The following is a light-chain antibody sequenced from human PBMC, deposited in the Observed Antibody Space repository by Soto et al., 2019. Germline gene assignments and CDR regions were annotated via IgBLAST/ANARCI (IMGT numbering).Light chain of an antibody. J-gene: IGLJ1*01. CDR3: CSYAGFTTYV. Sequence: QSALTQPASVSGSLGQSITISCTGSSSDVGTYYFVSWYQQHPGKVPKLMIYEGTKRPSGVSDRFSGSKSGNTASMTISGLQAEDEANYYCCSYAGFTTYVFGSGTKVTVL. CDR1: SSDVGTYYF. CDR2: EGT. V-gene: IGLV2-23*01.